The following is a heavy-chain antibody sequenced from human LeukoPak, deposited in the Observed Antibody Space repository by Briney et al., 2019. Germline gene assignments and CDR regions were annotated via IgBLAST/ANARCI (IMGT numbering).Heavy chain of an antibody. J-gene: IGHJ4*02. CDR3: ARYGGYYDSSGPYYFDY. Sequence: SETLSLTCTVSGGSISSGGYYWSWIRQHPGKGLEWIGYIYYSGSTYYNPSLKSRVTISVDTSKNQFSLKLSSVTAADTAVYYCARYGGYYDSSGPYYFDYWGQGTLVTVSS. D-gene: IGHD3-22*01. V-gene: IGHV4-31*03. CDR2: IYYSGST. CDR1: GGSISSGGYY.